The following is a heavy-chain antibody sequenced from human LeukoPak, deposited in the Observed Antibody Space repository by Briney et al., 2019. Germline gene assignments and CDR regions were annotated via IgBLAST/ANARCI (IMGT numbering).Heavy chain of an antibody. Sequence: VASVKVSCKASGYTFTSYDINWVRQATGQGLEWMGWMNPNSGNTGYAQKFQGRVTMTRNTSISTAYMELSSLRSDDTAVYYCARALSGCVLCFDYWGQGTPVTVSS. J-gene: IGHJ4*02. CDR2: MNPNSGNT. V-gene: IGHV1-8*01. CDR3: ARALSGCVLCFDY. CDR1: GYTFTSYD. D-gene: IGHD6-19*01.